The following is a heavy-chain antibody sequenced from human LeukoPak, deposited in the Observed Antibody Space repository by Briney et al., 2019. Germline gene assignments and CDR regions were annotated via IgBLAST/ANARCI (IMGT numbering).Heavy chain of an antibody. J-gene: IGHJ4*02. Sequence: GGSPRPSCAASGFTFSSYGMQWVRQAPGKGLEWVAVISYDGSNKYYADSVRGRFTISRDNSKNTLSLQMNSLRAADTAVYYCARDGNSEYSDIDYWGQGTQVTVSS. CDR2: ISYDGSNK. CDR3: ARDGNSEYSDIDY. D-gene: IGHD5-18*01. V-gene: IGHV3-30*19. CDR1: GFTFSSYG.